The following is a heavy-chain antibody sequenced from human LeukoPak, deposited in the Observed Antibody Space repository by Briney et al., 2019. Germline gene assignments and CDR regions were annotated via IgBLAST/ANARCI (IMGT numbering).Heavy chain of an antibody. Sequence: PGGSLRLSCAASGFTVSSTYMNWVRQAPGKGLEWVSVIYSGGSTNYADSVKGRFTISRDNSKNTLYLQMNSLRAEDTAVYYCIYGSTLDFWGQGTLVTVSS. D-gene: IGHD2-2*03. CDR3: IYGSTLDF. CDR1: GFTVSSTY. V-gene: IGHV3-53*01. CDR2: IYSGGST. J-gene: IGHJ4*02.